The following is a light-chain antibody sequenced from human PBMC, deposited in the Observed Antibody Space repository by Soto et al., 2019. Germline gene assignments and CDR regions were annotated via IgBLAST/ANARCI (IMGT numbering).Light chain of an antibody. V-gene: IGLV2-14*01. J-gene: IGLJ1*01. CDR3: TSHTSGDTRV. CDR2: EVT. Sequence: QSALTQPASVSGSPGQSIAIFCTGTSSDVGGYDYVSWYQQHPDKAPKLIIYEVTKRPSGVSNRFSGSKSGNTASLTISGLQPDDEADYYCTSHTSGDTRVFGSGTKLTVL. CDR1: SSDVGGYDY.